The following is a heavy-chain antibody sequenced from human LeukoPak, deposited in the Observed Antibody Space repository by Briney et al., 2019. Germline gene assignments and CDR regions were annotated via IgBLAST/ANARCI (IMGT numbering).Heavy chain of an antibody. CDR1: GFTFSSYA. J-gene: IGHJ3*02. V-gene: IGHV3-23*01. CDR2: ISGSGGST. Sequence: PGGSLRLSCAASGFTFSSYAMSWVRQAPGKGLEWVSAISGSGGSTYYADSVKGRFTISRDNSKNTLYLQMNSLRAEDTAVYYCANMWAPTGGAFDIWGQGTMVTVSS. CDR3: ANMWAPTGGAFDI. D-gene: IGHD1-14*01.